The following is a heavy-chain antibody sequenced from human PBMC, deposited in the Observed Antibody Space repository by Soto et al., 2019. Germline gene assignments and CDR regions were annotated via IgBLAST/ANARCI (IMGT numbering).Heavy chain of an antibody. CDR2: ISGSGGST. Sequence: GGSLRLSCAASGFTFSNSAMSWVRQAPGKGLEWVSAISGSGGSTYYADSVKGRFTISRDNSKNTLYLQMNSLRAEDTAVYYCAKVLPPGSGSFEYFQHWGQGTLVTVSS. CDR3: AKVLPPGSGSFEYFQH. CDR1: GFTFSNSA. D-gene: IGHD3-10*01. V-gene: IGHV3-23*01. J-gene: IGHJ1*01.